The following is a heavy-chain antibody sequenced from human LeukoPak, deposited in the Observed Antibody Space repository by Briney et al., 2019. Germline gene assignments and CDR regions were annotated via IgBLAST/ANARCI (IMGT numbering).Heavy chain of an antibody. J-gene: IGHJ5*02. D-gene: IGHD2-8*01. CDR2: ISGSGGST. CDR3: AKDVYAIGGDWFDP. CDR1: GFTFSSYA. Sequence: GGSLRLSCAASGFTFSSYAMNWVRQAPGKGLEWVSTISGSGGSTYYADSVKGRFTISRDNPKSTLYLQMNSLRAEDTAVYYCAKDVYAIGGDWFDPWGQGTLVTVSS. V-gene: IGHV3-23*01.